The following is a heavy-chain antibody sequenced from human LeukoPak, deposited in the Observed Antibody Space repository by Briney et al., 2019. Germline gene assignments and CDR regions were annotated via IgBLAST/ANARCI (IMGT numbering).Heavy chain of an antibody. Sequence: GGSLRLSCAASGFTFSSYSMNWVRQAPGKGLEWVANIKQDGSEKYYVDSVKGRFTISRDNAKNSLYLQMNSLRAEDTAVYYCARVLYSSSLHTQYYFDYWGQGTLVTVSS. CDR1: GFTFSSYS. V-gene: IGHV3-7*01. J-gene: IGHJ4*02. CDR3: ARVLYSSSLHTQYYFDY. D-gene: IGHD6-13*01. CDR2: IKQDGSEK.